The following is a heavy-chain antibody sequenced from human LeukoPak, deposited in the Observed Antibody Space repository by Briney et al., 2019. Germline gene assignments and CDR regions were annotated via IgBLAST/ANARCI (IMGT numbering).Heavy chain of an antibody. J-gene: IGHJ4*02. CDR3: ARSYYYDSSGYCFEY. V-gene: IGHV3-64*01. Sequence: GGSLRLSCAASGFTFSSYAIHWVRQAPGKGLEYVSAISSNGGSTYYANSVKGRFTISRDNSKNTLYLQMGSLRAEDMAVYYCARSYYYDSSGYCFEYRGRGTLVTVSS. CDR1: GFTFSSYA. D-gene: IGHD3-22*01. CDR2: ISSNGGST.